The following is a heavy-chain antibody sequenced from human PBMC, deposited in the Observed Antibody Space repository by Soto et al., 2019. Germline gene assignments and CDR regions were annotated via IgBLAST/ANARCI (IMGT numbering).Heavy chain of an antibody. CDR2: IKQDGSEK. V-gene: IGHV3-7*01. CDR3: ARAGAYNWNDY. CDR1: GFTFSSYW. J-gene: IGHJ4*02. Sequence: GGSLRLSCAASGFTFSSYWMSWVRQAPGKGLELVTNIKQDGSEKYYVDSVKGRFTISRDNAKNSLYLQMNSLRAEDTAVYYCARAGAYNWNDYWGQGTLVTVSS. D-gene: IGHD1-1*01.